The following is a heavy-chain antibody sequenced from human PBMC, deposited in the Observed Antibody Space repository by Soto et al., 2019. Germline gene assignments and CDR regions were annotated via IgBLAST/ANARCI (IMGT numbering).Heavy chain of an antibody. D-gene: IGHD3-22*01. CDR3: ASKFWYYYDSSGYYTFENY. CDR2: INHSGST. CDR1: GGSFSGYY. J-gene: IGHJ4*02. V-gene: IGHV4-34*01. Sequence: SETLSLTCAVYGGSFSGYYWSWIRQPPGKGLEWIGEINHSGSTNYNPSLKSRVTISVDTSKNQFSLKLNSVTAADTAVYYCASKFWYYYDSSGYYTFENYWGQGTLVTVSS.